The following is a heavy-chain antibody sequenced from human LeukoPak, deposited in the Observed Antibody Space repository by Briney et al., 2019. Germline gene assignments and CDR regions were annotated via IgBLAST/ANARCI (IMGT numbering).Heavy chain of an antibody. Sequence: GGSLRLSCAASGFTFSSYSMNWVRQAPGKGLEWVSSISSSSSYIYYADSVKGRLTISRDNAKNSLYLQMNSLRAEDTAVYYCARVTDCDSSGPALSDYWGQGTLVTVSS. CDR3: ARVTDCDSSGPALSDY. V-gene: IGHV3-21*01. CDR2: ISSSSSYI. J-gene: IGHJ4*02. CDR1: GFTFSSYS. D-gene: IGHD3-22*01.